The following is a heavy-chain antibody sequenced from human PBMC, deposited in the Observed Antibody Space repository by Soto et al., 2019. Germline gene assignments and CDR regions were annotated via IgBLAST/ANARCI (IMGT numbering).Heavy chain of an antibody. J-gene: IGHJ4*02. CDR2: ISYDGSNK. Sequence: GGSLRLSCAASGFTFSSYAMHWVRQAPGKGLEWVAVISYDGSNKYYADSVKGRFTISRDNSKNTLYLQMNSLRAEDTAVYYCARESLELRSGRSVFFDYWGQGTLVTVSS. CDR1: GFTFSSYA. V-gene: IGHV3-30-3*01. D-gene: IGHD1-7*01. CDR3: ARESLELRSGRSVFFDY.